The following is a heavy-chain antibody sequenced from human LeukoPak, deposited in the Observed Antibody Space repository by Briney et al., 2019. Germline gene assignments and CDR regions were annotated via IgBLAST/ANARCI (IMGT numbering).Heavy chain of an antibody. V-gene: IGHV4-59*01. Sequence: SETLSLTCTVSGGSISNYYWSWIRQPPGKGLEWIGYIYYSGSTNYNPSLKSRVTISVDTSKNQFSLKLSSVTAADTAVYYCARVDDSSGYSYYFDYWGQGTLVTVSS. CDR2: IYYSGST. CDR1: GGSISNYY. D-gene: IGHD3-22*01. CDR3: ARVDDSSGYSYYFDY. J-gene: IGHJ4*02.